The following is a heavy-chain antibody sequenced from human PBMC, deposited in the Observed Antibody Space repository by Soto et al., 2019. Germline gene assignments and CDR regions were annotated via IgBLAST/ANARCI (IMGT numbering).Heavy chain of an antibody. D-gene: IGHD3-16*01. Sequence: QVQVVQAGAEVKKPGSSVKVSCKVSGGIFTNNAISWVRQAPGQGLEWLGGVIPLFDTAYYAQSFRGRLTISADGATPTAYMALSGLTSADTAVYFCATGGHNDGYNFYHGMDVWGQGTTVTVS. J-gene: IGHJ6*02. V-gene: IGHV1-69*01. CDR1: GGIFTNNA. CDR2: VIPLFDTA. CDR3: ATGGHNDGYNFYHGMDV.